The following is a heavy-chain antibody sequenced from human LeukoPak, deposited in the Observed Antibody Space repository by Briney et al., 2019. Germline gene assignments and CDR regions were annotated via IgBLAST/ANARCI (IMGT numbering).Heavy chain of an antibody. CDR1: GGSISSYY. CDR3: ARTGITIWFDP. D-gene: IGHD3-3*01. V-gene: IGHV4-59*01. Sequence: SETLSLTCTVSGGSISSYYWSWIRQPPGKGLEWIGYIYYSESTNYNPSLKSRVTISVDTSKNQFSLKLSSVTAADTAVYYCARTGITIWFDPWGQGTLVTVSS. J-gene: IGHJ5*02. CDR2: IYYSEST.